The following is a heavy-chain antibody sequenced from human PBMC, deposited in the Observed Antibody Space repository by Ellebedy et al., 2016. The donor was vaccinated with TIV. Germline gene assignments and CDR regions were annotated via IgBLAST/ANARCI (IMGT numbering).Heavy chain of an antibody. CDR3: ARIRYSNGAADFDY. J-gene: IGHJ4*02. D-gene: IGHD6-25*01. CDR1: GYTFTSYY. V-gene: IGHV1-2*02. CDR2: INPNSGGT. Sequence: ASVKVSCKASGYTFTSYYMHWVRPAPGQGLEWMGWINPNSGGTNYAQKFHGRVTMTRDTSISTAYMELSRLRSDDTAVYYWARIRYSNGAADFDYWGQGTLVTVSS.